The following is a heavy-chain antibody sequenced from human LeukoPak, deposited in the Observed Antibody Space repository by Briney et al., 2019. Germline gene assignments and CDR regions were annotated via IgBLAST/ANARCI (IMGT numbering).Heavy chain of an antibody. CDR3: ARGRLGMWPQYAFDI. D-gene: IGHD5-12*01. CDR1: GGTFSSYA. CDR2: IIPIFGTA. V-gene: IGHV1-69*01. J-gene: IGHJ3*02. Sequence: EASVKVSCKASGGTFSSYAISWVRQAPGQGLEWVGGIIPIFGTANYAQKFQGRVTITADESTSTAYMELSSLRSEDTAVYYCARGRLGMWPQYAFDIWGQGTMVTVSS.